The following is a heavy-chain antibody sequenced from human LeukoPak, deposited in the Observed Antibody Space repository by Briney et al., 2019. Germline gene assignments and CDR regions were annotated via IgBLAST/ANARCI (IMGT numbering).Heavy chain of an antibody. CDR3: ARSLGQWLVRGWFDP. D-gene: IGHD6-19*01. J-gene: IGHJ5*02. CDR2: ISSSGSTI. CDR1: GFTFSSYE. V-gene: IGHV3-48*03. Sequence: PGGSLRLSCAASGFTFSSYEMDWVRQAPGKGLEWVSYISSSGSTIYYADSVKGRFTISRDNAKNSLYLQMNSLRAEDTAVYYCARSLGQWLVRGWFDPWGQGTLVTVSS.